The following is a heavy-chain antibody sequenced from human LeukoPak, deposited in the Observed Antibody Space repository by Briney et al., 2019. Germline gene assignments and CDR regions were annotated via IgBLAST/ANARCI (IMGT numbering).Heavy chain of an antibody. CDR2: IYSGGDT. V-gene: IGHV3-66*01. CDR3: ARDPPAVRTNTYA. CDR1: GFTVSNNY. J-gene: IGHJ5*02. D-gene: IGHD4/OR15-4a*01. Sequence: GGSLRLSCAASGFTVSNNYMNWVRQAPGKGLERVSLIYSGGDTHYADSVKGRFTISRDSSKNTLYLQMNSLRAEDTAVYYCARDPPAVRTNTYAWGQGNLVTVSS.